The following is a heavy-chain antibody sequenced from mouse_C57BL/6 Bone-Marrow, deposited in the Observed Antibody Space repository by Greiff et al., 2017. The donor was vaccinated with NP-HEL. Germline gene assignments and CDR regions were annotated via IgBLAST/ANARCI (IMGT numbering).Heavy chain of an antibody. Sequence: VQLQESGAELARPGASVKMSCKASGYTFTSYTMHWVKQRPGQGLEWIGYINPSSGYTTYNQKFKDKAPLTADKSSSTAYMQLSSLTSEDAAVYYCARYEYRWYFDVWGTGTTVTVAS. CDR1: GYTFTSYT. D-gene: IGHD5-2*01. J-gene: IGHJ1*03. V-gene: IGHV1-4*01. CDR3: ARYEYRWYFDV. CDR2: INPSSGYT.